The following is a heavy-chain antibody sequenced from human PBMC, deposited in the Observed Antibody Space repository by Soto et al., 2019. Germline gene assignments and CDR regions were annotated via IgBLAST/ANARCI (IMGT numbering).Heavy chain of an antibody. D-gene: IGHD1-1*01. CDR2: IYYSGTT. CDR3: ARLGRTTLRYYYMDV. J-gene: IGHJ6*03. V-gene: IGHV4-39*01. CDR1: GGSISSSSYY. Sequence: PSETLSLTCTVSGGSISSSSYYWGWIRQPPGKGLQWIGSIYYSGTTYYNPSLKSRVTIFVDTSKNQFSLKLSSVTAADTAVYYCARLGRTTLRYYYMDVWGKGTTVTVS.